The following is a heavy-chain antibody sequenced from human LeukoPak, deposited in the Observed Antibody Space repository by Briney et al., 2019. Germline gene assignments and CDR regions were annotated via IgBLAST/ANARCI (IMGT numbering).Heavy chain of an antibody. CDR2: IYSGGST. J-gene: IGHJ4*02. D-gene: IGHD6-6*01. CDR1: GFTVSSNY. V-gene: IGHV3-53*01. Sequence: GGSLRLPCAASGFTVSSNYMSWVRQAPGKGLEWVSVIYSGGSTYYADSVKGRFTISRDNSKNTLYLQMNSLRAEDTAVYYCARIVRSSIAAPYFDYWGQGTLVTVSS. CDR3: ARIVRSSIAAPYFDY.